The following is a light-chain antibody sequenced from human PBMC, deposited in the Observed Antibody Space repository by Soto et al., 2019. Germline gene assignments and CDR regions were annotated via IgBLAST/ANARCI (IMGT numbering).Light chain of an antibody. CDR3: QQYDSSSKYT. V-gene: IGKV1-5*01. J-gene: IGKJ2*01. CDR2: DAS. Sequence: DIQMTQSPSTLSASVGDRVTITCRASQTISSWLAWYQQKPGKAPNLLMYDASGLASGVPSRFSGSGSGTEFNLTISSLQPDDFATYYCQQYDSSSKYTVGQGTKLEIK. CDR1: QTISSW.